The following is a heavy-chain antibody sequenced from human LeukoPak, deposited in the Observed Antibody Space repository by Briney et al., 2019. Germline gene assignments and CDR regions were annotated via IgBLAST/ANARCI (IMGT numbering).Heavy chain of an antibody. D-gene: IGHD6-6*01. CDR3: ARDRRGNWFDP. V-gene: IGHV3-48*01. CDR2: ISSSSSTI. J-gene: IGHJ5*02. CDR1: GFTFSSYS. Sequence: GGSLRLSCAASGFTFSSYSMNWVRQAPGKGLEWVSYISSSSSTIYYADSVKGRFTISRDNAKNSLYLQMNSLRPEHTAVYYCARDRRGNWFDPWGQGTLVTVSS.